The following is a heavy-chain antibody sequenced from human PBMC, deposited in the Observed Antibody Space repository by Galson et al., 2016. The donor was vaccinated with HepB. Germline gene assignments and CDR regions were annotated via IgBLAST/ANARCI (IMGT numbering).Heavy chain of an antibody. J-gene: IGHJ4*02. CDR1: GYIFTSFG. D-gene: IGHD5/OR15-5a*01. V-gene: IGHV1-18*01. CDR2: ISGYSGKT. CDR3: ARVRLVSAGLNDY. Sequence: SVKVSCKASGYIFTSFGISWVRQAPGQGLEWMGWISGYSGKTEYAQNLQGRVTVTTDTSATTAYLELRSLRADYPAVYYCARVRLVSAGLNDYWGQGTLVTVSS.